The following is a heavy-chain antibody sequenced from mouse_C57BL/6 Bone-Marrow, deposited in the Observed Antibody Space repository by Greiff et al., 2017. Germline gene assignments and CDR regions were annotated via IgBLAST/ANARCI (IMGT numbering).Heavy chain of an antibody. D-gene: IGHD1-1*01. Sequence: VHVKQSGPELVKPGASVKMSCKASGYTFTDYNMHWVKQSHGKSLEWIGYINPNNGGTSYNQKFKGKATLTVNKSSSTAYMELRSLTSEDSAVYYCARRGYYGSSYGWYFDVWGTGTTVTVSS. J-gene: IGHJ1*03. V-gene: IGHV1-22*01. CDR3: ARRGYYGSSYGWYFDV. CDR1: GYTFTDYN. CDR2: INPNNGGT.